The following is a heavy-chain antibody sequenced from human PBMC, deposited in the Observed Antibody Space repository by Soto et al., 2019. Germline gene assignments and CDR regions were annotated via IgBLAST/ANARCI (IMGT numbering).Heavy chain of an antibody. CDR3: ARAVTTNYYYYYMDV. J-gene: IGHJ6*03. CDR2: INAGNGNT. Sequence: ASVKVSCKASGYTFTSYAMHWVRQAPGQRLEWMGWINAGNGNTKYSQKFQGRVTITRDTSASTAYMELSSLRSEDTAVYYCARAVTTNYYYYYMDVWGKGTTVTVSS. CDR1: GYTFTSYA. V-gene: IGHV1-3*01. D-gene: IGHD4-17*01.